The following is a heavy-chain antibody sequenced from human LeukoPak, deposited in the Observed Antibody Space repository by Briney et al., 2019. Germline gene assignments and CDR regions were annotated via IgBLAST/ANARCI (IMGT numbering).Heavy chain of an antibody. V-gene: IGHV4-34*01. CDR2: INHSGST. Sequence: SETLSLTCAVYGGSFSGYYWSWIRQPPGKGLEWIGEINHSGSTNYNPSLKSRVTTSADTSKNQFSLKLSSVTAADTAVYYCASSGYYYDSSGAIDYWGQGTLVTVSS. J-gene: IGHJ4*02. CDR1: GGSFSGYY. CDR3: ASSGYYYDSSGAIDY. D-gene: IGHD3-22*01.